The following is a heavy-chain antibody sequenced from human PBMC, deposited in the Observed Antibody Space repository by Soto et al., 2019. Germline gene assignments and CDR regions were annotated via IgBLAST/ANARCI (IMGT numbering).Heavy chain of an antibody. J-gene: IGHJ6*02. D-gene: IGHD4-17*01. CDR2: INHSGST. V-gene: IGHV4-34*01. Sequence: PSETLSLTCAVYCGSFSDYYWSLIRHPPCKVLECIGEINHSGSTNYNPSLKSRVTISVDTSKNQFSLKLSSVTAADTAVYYCARGRRTVTTFRVYYYGMEVWGQGTTVTVSS. CDR1: CGSFSDYY. CDR3: ARGRRTVTTFRVYYYGMEV.